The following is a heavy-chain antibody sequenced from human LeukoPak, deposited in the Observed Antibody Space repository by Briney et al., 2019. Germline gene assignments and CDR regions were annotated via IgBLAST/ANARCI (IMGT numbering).Heavy chain of an antibody. CDR2: TNYRGNT. CDR1: GGSISNYY. J-gene: IGHJ4*02. Sequence: SETLSLTCTVSGGSISNYYWTWIRQPPGKGLEWIGYTNYRGNTNYNPSLKNRVGMSVDMSKNQFSLKLRSVTAADTAVYFCAREGYSSGWNDCWGQGTLVTVSS. V-gene: IGHV4-59*01. CDR3: AREGYSSGWNDC. D-gene: IGHD6-19*01.